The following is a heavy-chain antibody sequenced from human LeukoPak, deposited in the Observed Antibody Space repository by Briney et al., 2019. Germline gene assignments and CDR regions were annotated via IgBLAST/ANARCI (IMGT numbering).Heavy chain of an antibody. Sequence: PGGSLRLSCAGSGFTFSTSAMNWVRQVPGKGLEWVSSIDYDGSHIYYSASVKGRFSISRDNARDSVYLQMDSLRAEGTAVYYCARDPERYLRTGHYDYWGQGTLVIVSS. J-gene: IGHJ4*02. V-gene: IGHV3-21*01. D-gene: IGHD3-10*02. CDR1: GFTFSTSA. CDR3: ARDPERYLRTGHYDY. CDR2: IDYDGSHI.